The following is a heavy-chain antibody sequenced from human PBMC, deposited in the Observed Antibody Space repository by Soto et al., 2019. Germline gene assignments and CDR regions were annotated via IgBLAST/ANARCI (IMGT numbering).Heavy chain of an antibody. D-gene: IGHD3-9*01. CDR1: GGSISSGDYF. CDR3: ARGLVIRPYYYNGMDV. J-gene: IGHJ6*02. V-gene: IGHV4-30-4*01. CDR2: ISSIGST. Sequence: QVQLQESGPGLVKPSQTLSLTCTVSGGSISSGDYFWSWIRQSPGKGLEWIGYISSIGSTYYNPSLESRVSVSRETSKNQFSLKLSSVTTPDTAVYYCARGLVIRPYYYNGMDVWGQGTTVTVYS.